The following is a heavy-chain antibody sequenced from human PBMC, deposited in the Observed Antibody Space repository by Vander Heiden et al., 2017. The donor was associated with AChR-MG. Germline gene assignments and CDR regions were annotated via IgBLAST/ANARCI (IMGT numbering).Heavy chain of an antibody. D-gene: IGHD1-26*01. CDR2: ISWNSGSI. CDR3: AKDLYGSYSGGVDY. Sequence: EVQLVESGGGLVQPGRSLRLSCAASGFTFDDYAMHWVRQAPGKGLEWVSGISWNSGSIGYADSVKGRFTISRDNAKNSLYLQMNSLRAEDTALYYCAKDLYGSYSGGVDYWGQGTLVTVSS. V-gene: IGHV3-9*01. CDR1: GFTFDDYA. J-gene: IGHJ4*02.